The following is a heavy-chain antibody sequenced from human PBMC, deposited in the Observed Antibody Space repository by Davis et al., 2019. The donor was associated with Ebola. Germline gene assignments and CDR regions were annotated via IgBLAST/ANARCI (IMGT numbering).Heavy chain of an antibody. CDR2: INSDGSST. CDR1: GFTFSSYW. D-gene: IGHD1-26*01. V-gene: IGHV3-74*01. CDR3: ARGYSGRYYYYGMDV. J-gene: IGHJ6*02. Sequence: GESLKISCAASGFTFSSYWMHWVRQAPGKGLVWVSRINSDGSSTSYADSVKGRFTISRDNAPNTLYLQMSGLRAEDTAVYYCARGYSGRYYYYGMDVWGQGTTVTVSS.